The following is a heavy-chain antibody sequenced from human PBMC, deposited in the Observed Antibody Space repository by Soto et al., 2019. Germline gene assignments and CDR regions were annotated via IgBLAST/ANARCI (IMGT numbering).Heavy chain of an antibody. CDR3: ARGEQYSGRIFDY. CDR2: TYYRSKWYS. J-gene: IGHJ4*02. V-gene: IGHV6-1*01. D-gene: IGHD1-26*01. Sequence: LSRTLSLTCVISGDSVSSNSAAWNWIRQSPSRGLGWLGRTYYRSKWYSDYAASVESRITVNPDTSKNHFSLQLNSVTPEDTAVYYCARGEQYSGRIFDYWGQGTLVTVSS. CDR1: GDSVSSNSAA.